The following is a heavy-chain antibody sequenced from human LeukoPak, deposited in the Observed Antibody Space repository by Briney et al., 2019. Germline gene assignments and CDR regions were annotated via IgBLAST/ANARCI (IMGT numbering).Heavy chain of an antibody. CDR1: GFTLSSYS. CDR2: ISSSSSYI. J-gene: IGHJ4*02. CDR3: ARAYGSSGYYQLPIDY. V-gene: IGHV3-21*04. D-gene: IGHD3-22*01. Sequence: GGSLRLSCAASGFTLSSYSMNWVRQAPGKGLEWVSSISSSSSYIYYADSVKGRFTISRDNSKNTLFLQMNSLRVEDTALYYCARAYGSSGYYQLPIDYWGQGTLVTVSS.